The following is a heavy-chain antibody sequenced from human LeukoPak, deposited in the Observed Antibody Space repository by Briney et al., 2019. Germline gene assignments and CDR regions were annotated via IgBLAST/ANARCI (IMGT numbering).Heavy chain of an antibody. J-gene: IGHJ4*02. CDR2: IYHSGST. CDR3: ARGTQNVLRFLEWYLPFDY. D-gene: IGHD3-3*01. Sequence: SETLSLTCTVSGYSISSGYYWGWIRQPPGKGLEWIGSIYHSGSTYYNPSLKSRVTISVGTSKNQFSLKLSSVTAADTAVYYCARGTQNVLRFLEWYLPFDYWGQGTLVTVSS. V-gene: IGHV4-38-2*02. CDR1: GYSISSGYY.